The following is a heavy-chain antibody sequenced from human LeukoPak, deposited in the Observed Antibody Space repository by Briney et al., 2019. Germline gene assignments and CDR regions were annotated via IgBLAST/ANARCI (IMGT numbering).Heavy chain of an antibody. D-gene: IGHD3-3*01. V-gene: IGHV5-51*01. J-gene: IGHJ4*02. Sequence: GESLKISCKGSGYSFTSYWIGWVRQMPGKGLEWMGIIYPGDSDTRYSPSFQGQVTISADKSISTAYLQWSSLKASDTAMYYCARGDYDFWSGYGTSYYDYCGQGTLVTVS. CDR3: ARGDYDFWSGYGTSYYDY. CDR1: GYSFTSYW. CDR2: IYPGDSDT.